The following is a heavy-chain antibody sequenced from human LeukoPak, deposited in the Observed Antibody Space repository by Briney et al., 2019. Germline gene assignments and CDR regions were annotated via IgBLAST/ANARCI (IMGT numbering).Heavy chain of an antibody. CDR3: ARVRPSGYPRRYYYYYMDV. D-gene: IGHD3-3*01. J-gene: IGHJ6*03. CDR1: GYTFTSYA. Sequence: ASVKVSCKASGYTFTSYAMNWVRQAPGQGLEWMGWINTNTGNPTYAQGFTGRFVFSLDTSVSTAYLQISSLKAEDTAVYYCARVRPSGYPRRYYYYYMDVWGKGTTVTVSS. CDR2: INTNTGNP. V-gene: IGHV7-4-1*02.